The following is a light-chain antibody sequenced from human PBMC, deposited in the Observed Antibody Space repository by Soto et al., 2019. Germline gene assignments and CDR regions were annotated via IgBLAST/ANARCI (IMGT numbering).Light chain of an antibody. CDR3: QQSYGTPGT. CDR2: AAT. J-gene: IGKJ5*01. V-gene: IGKV1-12*01. Sequence: EIQMTQSPSSVSASVGDRVTITCRASQGVSTWLAWYQQKPGKAPKLLIYAATSLQSGVPSRFSGSGSETDFTLTINSLQPEDFATYYCQQSYGTPGTFGQGTRLEIK. CDR1: QGVSTW.